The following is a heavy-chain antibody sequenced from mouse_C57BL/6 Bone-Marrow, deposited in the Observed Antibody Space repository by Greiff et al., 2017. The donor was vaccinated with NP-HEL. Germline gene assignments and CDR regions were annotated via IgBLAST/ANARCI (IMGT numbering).Heavy chain of an antibody. CDR2: INPYNGGT. J-gene: IGHJ2*01. CDR3: ARTFYYGNPYYFDY. D-gene: IGHD2-1*01. CDR1: GYTFTDYY. V-gene: IGHV1-19*01. Sequence: EVKLVESGPVLVKPGASVKMSCKASGYTFTDYYMNWVKQSHGKSLEWIGVINPYNGGTSYNQKFKGKATLTVDKSSSTAYMELNSLTSEDSAVYYCARTFYYGNPYYFDYWGQGTTLTVSS.